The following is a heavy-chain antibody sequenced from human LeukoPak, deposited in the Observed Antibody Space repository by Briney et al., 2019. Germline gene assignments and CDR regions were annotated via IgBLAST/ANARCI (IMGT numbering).Heavy chain of an antibody. CDR1: GFTFSSYG. D-gene: IGHD3-22*01. Sequence: GGSLRLSCAASGFTFSSYGMHWVRQAPGKGLEWVAVISYDGSNKYYADSVKGRFTISRDNSKNTLYLQMNSLRAEDAAVYYCAKGDYYYDSSPFDYWGQGTLVTVSS. CDR3: AKGDYYYDSSPFDY. CDR2: ISYDGSNK. V-gene: IGHV3-30*18. J-gene: IGHJ4*02.